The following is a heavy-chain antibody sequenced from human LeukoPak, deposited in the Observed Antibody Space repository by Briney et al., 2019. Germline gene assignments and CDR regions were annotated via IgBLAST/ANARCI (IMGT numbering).Heavy chain of an antibody. J-gene: IGHJ4*02. CDR2: IYYTGST. CDR3: ASRKLGNDY. Sequence: PSETLSLTCTISGGSVSDYYWSWIRQSPGRGLEWIGYIYYTGSTTYNPSLKSRVTISADTSKNQFSLKLSSVTAADTAVYYCASRKLGNDYWGQGTLVTVSS. V-gene: IGHV4-59*02. CDR1: GGSVSDYY. D-gene: IGHD7-27*01.